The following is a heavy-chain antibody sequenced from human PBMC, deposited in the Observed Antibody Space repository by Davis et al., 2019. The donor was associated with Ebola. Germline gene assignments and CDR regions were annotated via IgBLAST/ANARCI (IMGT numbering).Heavy chain of an antibody. J-gene: IGHJ3*02. CDR2: IYYSGST. D-gene: IGHD3-22*01. V-gene: IGHV4-59*12. CDR1: GGSISSYY. Sequence: PSETLSLTCTVSGGSISSYYWSWIRQPPGKGLEWIGSIYYSGSTYYNPSLKSRVTISVDRSKNQFSLKLSSVTAADTAVYYCASQGITMSAFDIWGQGTMVTVSS. CDR3: ASQGITMSAFDI.